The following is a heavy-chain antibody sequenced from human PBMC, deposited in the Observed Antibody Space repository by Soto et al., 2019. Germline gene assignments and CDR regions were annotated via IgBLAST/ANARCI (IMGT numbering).Heavy chain of an antibody. CDR2: IWFDGSNK. D-gene: IGHD6-19*01. CDR3: ARYYISGWLDY. CDR1: GLTFSSHG. V-gene: IGHV3-33*01. Sequence: QVQLVESGGGVVQPGRSLRLSCAVSGLTFSSHGMHWVRQAPGKGLEWVALIWFDGSNKYYADSVNGRFTISRDNSNNTLYLQMNSLRAEDTAVYYCARYYISGWLDYLGQGTLVTVSS. J-gene: IGHJ4*02.